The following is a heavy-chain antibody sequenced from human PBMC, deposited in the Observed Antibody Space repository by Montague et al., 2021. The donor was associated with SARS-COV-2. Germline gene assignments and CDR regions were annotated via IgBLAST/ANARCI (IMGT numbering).Heavy chain of an antibody. V-gene: IGHV4-39*01. CDR1: GDSTSCPNCY. J-gene: IGHJ5*02. CDR2: IYNSGTT. D-gene: IGHD4-17*01. CDR3: ARHRNYGDHSLDNWFHP. Sequence: SETLSLTCTVSGDSTSCPNCYWGWIRQAPGKGLDWIGTIYNSGTTXYKPSLKSRLTISIDTSKNQFSLKLTSATAADTAVYYCARHRNYGDHSLDNWFHPWGQGTLATVSS.